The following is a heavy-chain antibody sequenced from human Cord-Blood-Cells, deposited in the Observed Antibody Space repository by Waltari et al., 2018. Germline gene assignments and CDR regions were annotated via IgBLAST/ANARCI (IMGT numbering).Heavy chain of an antibody. Sequence: QLQLQESGPGLVKPSETLSLTCTVSGGSISSSSYYWGWIRQPPGKGLEWIGSIYYSGSTYYNPSLKSRVTISVDTSKNQFSLKLSSVTAADTAVYYCARIPSIVGARLDAFDIWGQGTMVTVSS. V-gene: IGHV4-39*01. CDR1: GGSISSSSYY. J-gene: IGHJ3*02. CDR2: IYYSGST. D-gene: IGHD1-26*01. CDR3: ARIPSIVGARLDAFDI.